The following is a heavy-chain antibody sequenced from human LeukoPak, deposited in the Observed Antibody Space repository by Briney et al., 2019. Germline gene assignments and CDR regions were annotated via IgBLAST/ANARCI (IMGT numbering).Heavy chain of an antibody. CDR2: INHSGST. Sequence: ETLSLTCAVYGGSFSGYYWSWIRQPPGKGLEWIGEINHSGSTNYNPSLKSRVTISVDTSKNQFSLKLSSVTAADTAVYYCARRAAGTWSSQMYYFDYWGQGTLVTVSS. V-gene: IGHV4-34*01. CDR1: GGSFSGYY. CDR3: ARRAAGTWSSQMYYFDY. J-gene: IGHJ4*02. D-gene: IGHD6-13*01.